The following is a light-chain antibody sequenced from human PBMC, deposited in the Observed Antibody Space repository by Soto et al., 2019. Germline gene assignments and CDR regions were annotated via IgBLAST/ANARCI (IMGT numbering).Light chain of an antibody. Sequence: EIVMTQSPATLSVSPGERATLSCRASQSVSSNLAWYQQKPGQPPRLLIHDTSSRATGIPDRFSGSGAGTDFTLTISRLEPEDFAVYYCQHYGTSQITFGQGTRLEIK. CDR2: DTS. J-gene: IGKJ5*01. CDR3: QHYGTSQIT. V-gene: IGKV3-20*01. CDR1: QSVSSN.